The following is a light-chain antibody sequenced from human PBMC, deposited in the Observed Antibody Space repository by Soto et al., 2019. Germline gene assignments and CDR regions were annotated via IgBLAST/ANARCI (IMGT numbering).Light chain of an antibody. CDR3: QQYNNWPLT. CDR1: QSVDND. CDR2: DAS. V-gene: IGKV3D-15*01. Sequence: EIGMTQSPATLSVSPGDRATLSCRASQSVDNDLAWYQQKPGQPPRLLIYDASTRATGIPARFSGSQSGTEFTLTISSLLSEDFAVYSCQQYNNWPLTFGVGTKVEIK. J-gene: IGKJ4*01.